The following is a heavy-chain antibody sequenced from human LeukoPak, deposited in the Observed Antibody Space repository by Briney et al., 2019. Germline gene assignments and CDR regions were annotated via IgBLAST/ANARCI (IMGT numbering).Heavy chain of an antibody. CDR2: FYDTRSP. V-gene: IGHV4-59*01. J-gene: IGHJ4*02. D-gene: IGHD3-10*01. CDR3: ARGRGSLTY. Sequence: PSETLSLTCTVSGGSIGLCYWSWIRQPPGKGLEWIGYFYDTRSPKYNPSLERRVTISVDMSRNQFSLNLTSVTAADTAVYYCARGRGSLTYWGQGTLATVSS. CDR1: GGSIGLCY.